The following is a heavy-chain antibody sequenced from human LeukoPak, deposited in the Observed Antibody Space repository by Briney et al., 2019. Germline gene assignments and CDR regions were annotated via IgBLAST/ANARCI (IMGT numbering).Heavy chain of an antibody. CDR1: GYTLTELS. J-gene: IGHJ3*02. D-gene: IGHD3-3*01. V-gene: IGHV1-24*01. Sequence: ASVKVSCKVSGYTLTELSMHWVRQAPGKGLEWMGGFDPEDGETIYAQKFQGRVTMTEDTSTDTAYMELSSLRSEDTAVYYCATDSDPEWLNAFDIWGQGTMVTVSS. CDR2: FDPEDGET. CDR3: ATDSDPEWLNAFDI.